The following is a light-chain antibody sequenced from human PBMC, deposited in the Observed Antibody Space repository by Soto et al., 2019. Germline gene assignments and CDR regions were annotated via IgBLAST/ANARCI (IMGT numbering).Light chain of an antibody. CDR1: SGHSSYA. CDR2: VNSDGSH. CDR3: QTWGTDIVV. J-gene: IGLJ2*01. Sequence: QSVLTQSPSASASLGASVKLTCTLSSGHSSYAIAWHQQQPEKGPRYLMKVNSDGSHSKGDGIPDRFSGSSSGAERYLTISSRQSEDEADYYCQTWGTDIVVFGGGTKLTV. V-gene: IGLV4-69*01.